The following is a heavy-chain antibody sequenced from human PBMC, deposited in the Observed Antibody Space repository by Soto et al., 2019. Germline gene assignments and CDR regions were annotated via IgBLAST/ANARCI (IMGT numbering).Heavy chain of an antibody. CDR3: AFGNLSYYFDY. Sequence: VGSLRLSCAASGFTFSGFGMHWVRQAPGKGLEWVAIIWYDGSDKYYADSVKGRFTISRDNSKNTLYLQMNSLRAEDTAVYHCAFGNLSYYFDYWGQGTPVTVSS. D-gene: IGHD3-16*01. CDR1: GFTFSGFG. CDR2: IWYDGSDK. V-gene: IGHV3-33*01. J-gene: IGHJ4*02.